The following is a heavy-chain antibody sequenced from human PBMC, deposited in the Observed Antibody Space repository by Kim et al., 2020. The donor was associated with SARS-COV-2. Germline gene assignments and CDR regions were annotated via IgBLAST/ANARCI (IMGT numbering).Heavy chain of an antibody. CDR2: ISGSGGST. CDR1: GFTFSSYA. Sequence: GGSLRLSCAASGFTFSSYAMSWVRQAPGKGLEWVSAISGSGGSTYYADSVKGRFTISRDNSKNTLYLQMNSLRAEDTAVYYCAKGMRRVGITMVRGVILGMDVWGQGTTVTVSS. J-gene: IGHJ6*02. V-gene: IGHV3-23*01. D-gene: IGHD3-10*01. CDR3: AKGMRRVGITMVRGVILGMDV.